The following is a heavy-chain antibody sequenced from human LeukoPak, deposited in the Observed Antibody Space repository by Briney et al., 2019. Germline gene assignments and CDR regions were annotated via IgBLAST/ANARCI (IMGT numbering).Heavy chain of an antibody. CDR1: GYTFTGYG. D-gene: IGHD3-10*01. V-gene: IGHV1-18*01. CDR2: ISAYNGNT. Sequence: ASVKVSCKASGYTFTGYGISWVRRAPGQGLEWMGWISAYNGNTNYAQKLQGRVTMTTDTSTRTAYMELRSLRSDDTAVYYCARGGSGNYYKPLDYWGQGTLVTVS. CDR3: ARGGSGNYYKPLDY. J-gene: IGHJ4*02.